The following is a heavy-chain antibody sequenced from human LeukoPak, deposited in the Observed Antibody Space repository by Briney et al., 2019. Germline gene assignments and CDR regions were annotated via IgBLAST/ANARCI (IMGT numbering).Heavy chain of an antibody. V-gene: IGHV4-34*01. CDR3: ARGPFSRVRGVIIMGTRNRDYYMDV. CDR2: INHSGST. CDR1: GGSFSGYY. D-gene: IGHD3-10*01. Sequence: SETLSLTCAVYGGSFSGYYWSWIRQPPGKGLEWIGEINHSGSTNYNPSLKSRVTISVDTSKNQFSLKLSSVTAADTAVYYCARGPFSRVRGVIIMGTRNRDYYMDVWGKGTTVTISS. J-gene: IGHJ6*03.